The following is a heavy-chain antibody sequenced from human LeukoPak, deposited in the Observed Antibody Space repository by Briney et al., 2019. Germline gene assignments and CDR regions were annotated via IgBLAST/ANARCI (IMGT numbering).Heavy chain of an antibody. CDR2: IYHSGST. V-gene: IGHV4-30-4*08. CDR3: ARDGGYSYGSPFDY. D-gene: IGHD5-18*01. J-gene: IGHJ4*02. CDR1: GGSISSGDYY. Sequence: SQTLSLTCTVSGGSISSGDYYWRWIRQPPGKGLEWIGYIYHSGSTYYNPSPKSRVTISVDTSKNQFSLKLSSVTAADTAVYYCARDGGYSYGSPFDYWGQGTLVTVSS.